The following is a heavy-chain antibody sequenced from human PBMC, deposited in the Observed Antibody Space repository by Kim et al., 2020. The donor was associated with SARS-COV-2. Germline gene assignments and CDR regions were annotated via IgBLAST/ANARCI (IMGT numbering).Heavy chain of an antibody. D-gene: IGHD3-22*01. J-gene: IGHJ5*02. V-gene: IGHV1-69*13. CDR2: IIPIFGTA. CDR1: GGTFSSYA. CDR3: ARGYYDSSGYPTRSGFDP. Sequence: SVKVSCKASGGTFSSYAISWVRQAPGQGLEWMGGIIPIFGTANYAQKFQGRVTITADESTSTAYMELSSLRSEDTAVYYCARGYYDSSGYPTRSGFDPWGQGTLVTVSS.